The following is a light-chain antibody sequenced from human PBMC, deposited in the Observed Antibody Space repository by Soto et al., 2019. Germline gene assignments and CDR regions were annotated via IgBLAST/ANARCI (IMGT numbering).Light chain of an antibody. J-gene: IGKJ1*01. Sequence: DLQMTQSPSSLSASVGDRVTITCRASQSISSYLNWYQQKPGNAPKLLIYAAFSLQSGVPSRFSGSRAGTDLTLTISSQQPEDLATYYCQQSYSTSRTFGQGTKVEIK. CDR2: AAF. CDR3: QQSYSTSRT. CDR1: QSISSY. V-gene: IGKV1-39*01.